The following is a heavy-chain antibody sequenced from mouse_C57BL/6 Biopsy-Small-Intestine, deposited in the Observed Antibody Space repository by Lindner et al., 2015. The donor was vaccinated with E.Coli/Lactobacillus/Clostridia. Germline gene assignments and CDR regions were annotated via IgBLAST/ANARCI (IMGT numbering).Heavy chain of an antibody. CDR2: IYPEDGNT. CDR1: GYAFIRYW. J-gene: IGHJ4*01. Sequence: VQLQESGADLVKPGASVKVSCKASGYAFIRYWMNWVKQRPGKGLEWIGQIYPEDGNTYYNGNFKGKATLTADKSSSTVYMQLSTLTSEDSAVYFCARGGNSPWYAVDYWGQGTSVTVSS. D-gene: IGHD2-1*01. V-gene: IGHV1-80*01. CDR3: ARGGNSPWYAVDY.